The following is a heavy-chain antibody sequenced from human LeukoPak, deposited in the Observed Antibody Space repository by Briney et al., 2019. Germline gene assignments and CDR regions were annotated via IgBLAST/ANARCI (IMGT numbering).Heavy chain of an antibody. J-gene: IGHJ3*02. Sequence: GGSLRLSCVASGFTFDDYAMHWVRQGPGKGLERVSGISWNSGDIGYADSMRGRLTISRDNAKNSLYLQMSSLRPEDTALYFCAKDSRRARTTGALDIWGQGTMVTVSS. D-gene: IGHD1-1*01. CDR3: AKDSRRARTTGALDI. V-gene: IGHV3-9*01. CDR1: GFTFDDYA. CDR2: ISWNSGDI.